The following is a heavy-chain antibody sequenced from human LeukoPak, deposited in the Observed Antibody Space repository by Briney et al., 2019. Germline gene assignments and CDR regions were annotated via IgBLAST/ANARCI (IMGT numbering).Heavy chain of an antibody. CDR1: GFTVSSNY. CDR2: ISSSGSTI. CDR3: ARGTDGDYNLAFDI. D-gene: IGHD4-17*01. V-gene: IGHV3-11*04. Sequence: GGSLRLSCAASGFTVSSNYMSWVRQAPGKGLEWVSYISSSGSTIYYADSVKGRFTISRDNAKNSLYLQMNSLRAEDTAVYYCARGTDGDYNLAFDIWGQGTMVTVSS. J-gene: IGHJ3*02.